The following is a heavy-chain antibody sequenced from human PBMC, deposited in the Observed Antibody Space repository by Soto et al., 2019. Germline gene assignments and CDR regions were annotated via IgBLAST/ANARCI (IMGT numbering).Heavy chain of an antibody. Sequence: PGGSLRLSCAASGFTFSSYGMHWVRQAPGKGLEWVAVIWYDGSNKYYADSVKGRFTISRDNSKNTLYLQMNSLRAEDTAVYYCAKGPRIVVVPAAMDYWGQGTLVTVSS. D-gene: IGHD2-2*01. J-gene: IGHJ4*02. CDR1: GFTFSSYG. CDR2: IWYDGSNK. CDR3: AKGPRIVVVPAAMDY. V-gene: IGHV3-33*06.